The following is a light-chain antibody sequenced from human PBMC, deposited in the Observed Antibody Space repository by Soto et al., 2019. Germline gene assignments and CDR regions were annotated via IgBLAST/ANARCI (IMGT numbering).Light chain of an antibody. CDR3: QQYNTYS. J-gene: IGKJ2*01. CDR1: QSLHRW. V-gene: IGKV1-5*03. CDR2: KTS. Sequence: DIQMTRSPSTLCASLGARVSTTCRASQSLHRWLAWYQQKPGKAPKILIYKTSTLESGVPLRFSGSGSGTEFTLTISNLQPDDFATYYCQQYNTYSFGQRTKLEIK.